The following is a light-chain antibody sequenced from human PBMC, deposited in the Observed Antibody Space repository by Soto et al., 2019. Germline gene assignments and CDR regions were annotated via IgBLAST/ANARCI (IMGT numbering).Light chain of an antibody. J-gene: IGKJ3*01. CDR2: GAS. CDR3: QQFGGSLIT. CDR1: QDISSSF. V-gene: IGKV3-20*01. Sequence: EIVLTQSPGTLSLSLGERATLSCRASQDISSSFLAWYQQTPGQAPMLLISGASSRATGIPDRFSGSGSGTEFTLTISSLQPEDFAVYYCQQFGGSLITFGPGTKVDIK.